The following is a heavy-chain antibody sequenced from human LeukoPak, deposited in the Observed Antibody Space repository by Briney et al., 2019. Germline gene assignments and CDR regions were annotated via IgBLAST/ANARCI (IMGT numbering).Heavy chain of an antibody. Sequence: GESLNISCKGSGYSFTTYWIGWVRQMPGKGLEWMGITYPGDSDTRYSPSFQGQVTISADKSITTAYLQWSSLKALDTAMYYCARRPYSTSPGAFDIWGQGTMVTVSS. CDR2: TYPGDSDT. D-gene: IGHD6-13*01. J-gene: IGHJ3*02. CDR3: ARRPYSTSPGAFDI. CDR1: GYSFTTYW. V-gene: IGHV5-51*01.